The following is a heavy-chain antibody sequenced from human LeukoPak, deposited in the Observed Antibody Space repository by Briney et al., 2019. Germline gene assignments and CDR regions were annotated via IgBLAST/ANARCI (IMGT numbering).Heavy chain of an antibody. CDR2: IYTSGST. CDR1: GYSISSGSYY. J-gene: IGHJ4*02. D-gene: IGHD3-10*01. V-gene: IGHV4-61*02. CDR3: ARESVGGLLWFGELTKKSGFDY. Sequence: SETLSLTCTVSGYSISSGSYYWSWIRQPAGKGLEWIGRIYTSGSTNYNPSLKSRVTISVDTSKNQFSLTLSSVTAADTAVYYCARESVGGLLWFGELTKKSGFDYWGQGTLVTVSS.